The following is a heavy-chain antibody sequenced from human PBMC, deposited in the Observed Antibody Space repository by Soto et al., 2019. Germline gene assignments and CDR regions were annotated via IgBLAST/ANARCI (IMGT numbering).Heavy chain of an antibody. D-gene: IGHD6-13*01. Sequence: SETLSLTCAVYGGSFSGYYWSWIRQPPGKGLEWIGEINHSGSTNYNPSLKSRVTISVDTSKNQFSLKLSSVTAADTAVYYCARGNPTYSSSCIDYWGQGTLVTVSS. V-gene: IGHV4-34*01. CDR1: GGSFSGYY. J-gene: IGHJ4*02. CDR2: INHSGST. CDR3: ARGNPTYSSSCIDY.